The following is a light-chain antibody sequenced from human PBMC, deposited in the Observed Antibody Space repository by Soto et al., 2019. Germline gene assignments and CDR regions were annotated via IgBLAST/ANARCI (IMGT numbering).Light chain of an antibody. CDR3: QQRSNWPPLT. CDR1: QSVSSY. V-gene: IGKV3-11*01. J-gene: IGKJ4*01. CDR2: DAS. Sequence: EIVLTQSPATLSLSPGERATLSCRASQSVSSYLAWYQQKPGQAPRLLIYDASNRATGIPARFSGSGAGTDFTLSICGREPEDFAIYYCQQRSNWPPLTFGGGTKVEIK.